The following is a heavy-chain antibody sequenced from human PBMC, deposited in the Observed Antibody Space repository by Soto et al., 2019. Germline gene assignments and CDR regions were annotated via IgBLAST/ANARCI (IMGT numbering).Heavy chain of an antibody. V-gene: IGHV3-23*01. CDR1: GFTFSSYA. D-gene: IGHD1-26*01. Sequence: GGSLRLSCAASGFTFSSYAMSWVRQAPGKGLEWVSAISGSGGSTYYADSVKGRFTISRDNSKNTLYLQMNSLRAEDTAVYYRAKDGIVGATLGYYYYGMDVWGQGTTVTVS. CDR3: AKDGIVGATLGYYYYGMDV. J-gene: IGHJ6*02. CDR2: ISGSGGST.